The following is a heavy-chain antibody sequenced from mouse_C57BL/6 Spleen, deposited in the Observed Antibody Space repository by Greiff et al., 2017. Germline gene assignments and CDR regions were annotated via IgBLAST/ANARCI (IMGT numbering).Heavy chain of an antibody. CDR1: GFTFSDYG. CDR3: ARIGRYAMDY. CDR2: ISSGSSTI. J-gene: IGHJ4*01. V-gene: IGHV5-17*01. Sequence: EVQLQESGGGLVKPGGSLKLSCAASGFTFSDYGMHWVRQAPEKGLEWVAYISSGSSTIYYADTVKGRFTISRANAKNTLFLQMTSLRSEDTAMYYCARIGRYAMDYWGQGTSVTVSS.